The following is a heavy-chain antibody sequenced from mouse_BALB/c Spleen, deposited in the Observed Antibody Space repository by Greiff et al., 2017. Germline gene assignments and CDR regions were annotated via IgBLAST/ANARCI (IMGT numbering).Heavy chain of an antibody. D-gene: IGHD2-4*01. CDR1: GYTFTSYN. J-gene: IGHJ4*01. Sequence: QVQLQQPGAELVKPGASVKMSCKASGYTFTSYNMHWVKQTPGQGLEWIGAIYPGNGDTSYNQKFKGKATLTADKSSSTAYMQLSSLTSEDSAVYYCARDYDYDDAMDYWGQGTSVTVSS. CDR3: ARDYDYDDAMDY. V-gene: IGHV1-12*01. CDR2: IYPGNGDT.